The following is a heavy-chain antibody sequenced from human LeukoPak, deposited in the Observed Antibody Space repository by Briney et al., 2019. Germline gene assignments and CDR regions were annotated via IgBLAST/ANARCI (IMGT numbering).Heavy chain of an antibody. CDR3: TTGGSDFDY. D-gene: IGHD6-25*01. CDR2: IKSKTDGGTT. V-gene: IGHV3-15*01. J-gene: IGHJ4*02. Sequence: GGSLRLSCAASGFTLSNAWMSWVRQAPGKGLEWVGCIKSKTDGGTTDYAAPVKGRFNISRDDSKNTPYLQMNSLKTEDTAVYYCTTGGSDFDYWGQGTLVTVSS. CDR1: GFTLSNAW.